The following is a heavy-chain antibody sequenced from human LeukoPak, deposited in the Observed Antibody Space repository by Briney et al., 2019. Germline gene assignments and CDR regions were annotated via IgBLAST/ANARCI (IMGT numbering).Heavy chain of an antibody. Sequence: GASVKVSCKASGYTFTGYYMHWVRQAPGQGLEWMEWINPNSGGTNYAQKFQGWVTMTRDTSISTAYMELSRLRSDDTAVYYCARPDYGDYGGFDYWGQGTLVTVSS. V-gene: IGHV1-2*04. CDR1: GYTFTGYY. CDR3: ARPDYGDYGGFDY. D-gene: IGHD4-17*01. J-gene: IGHJ4*02. CDR2: INPNSGGT.